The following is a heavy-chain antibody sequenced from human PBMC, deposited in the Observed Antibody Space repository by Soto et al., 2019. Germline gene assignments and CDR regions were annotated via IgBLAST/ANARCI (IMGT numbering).Heavy chain of an antibody. V-gene: IGHV3-23*01. D-gene: IGHD3-10*01. CDR1: GFTFSTYA. J-gene: IGHJ4*02. Sequence: EVQLLESGGGLVQPGGSLRLSCAASGFTFSTYAMTWVRQAPGKGLEWVLGIVGNGGATYYADSVKGRFSISRDNSKNTLYLQMNSLRPEDTAVYYCATDYYYDSGSHWGQGTLVIVSA. CDR3: ATDYYYDSGSH. CDR2: IVGNGGAT.